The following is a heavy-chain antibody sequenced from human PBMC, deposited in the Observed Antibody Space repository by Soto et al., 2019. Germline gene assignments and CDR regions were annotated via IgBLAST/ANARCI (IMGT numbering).Heavy chain of an antibody. D-gene: IGHD5-18*01. CDR1: GFTFTMYW. CDR3: GRGDPGYSYCKVDL. V-gene: IGHV3-74*01. CDR2: VNSDGTGT. J-gene: IGHJ5*02. Sequence: PGGSLRLSCEASGFTFTMYWMHWVRQAPGKWLVWVSRVNSDGTGTTYADSVKGRFTVSRDSAKNSVFLQMDSLRAEVAGVYFFGRGDPGYSYCKVDLWDQGTLVTVSS.